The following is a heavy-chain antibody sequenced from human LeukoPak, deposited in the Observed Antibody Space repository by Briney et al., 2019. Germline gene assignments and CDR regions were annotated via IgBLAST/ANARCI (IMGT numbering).Heavy chain of an antibody. CDR1: GYTFTGYY. CDR2: INPNSGGT. J-gene: IGHJ3*02. CDR3: ARGGMSAMIVVVIRAFDI. D-gene: IGHD3-22*01. Sequence: ASVKVSCKASGYTFTGYYMHWVRQAPRQGLEWMGWINPNSGGTNYAQKFQGRVTMTRDTSISTAYMELSRLRSDDTAVYYCARGGMSAMIVVVIRAFDIWGQGTMVTVSS. V-gene: IGHV1-2*02.